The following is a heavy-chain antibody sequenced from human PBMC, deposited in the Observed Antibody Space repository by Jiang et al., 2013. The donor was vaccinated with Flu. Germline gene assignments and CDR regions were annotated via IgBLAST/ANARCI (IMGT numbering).Heavy chain of an antibody. CDR3: ARLKEIPYSSEGGDWFDP. CDR1: GGSISSYY. CDR2: IYYSGST. V-gene: IGHV4-59*08. Sequence: PGLVKPSETLSLTCTVSGGSISSYYWSWIRQPPGKGLEWIGYIYYSGSTNYNPSLKSRVTISVDTSKNQFSLKLSSVTAADAAVYYCARLKEIPYSSEGGDWFDPWGQGTLVTVSS. J-gene: IGHJ5*02. D-gene: IGHD6-19*01.